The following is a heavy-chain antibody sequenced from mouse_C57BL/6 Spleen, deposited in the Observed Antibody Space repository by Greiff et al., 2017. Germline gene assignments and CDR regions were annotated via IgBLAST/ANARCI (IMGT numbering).Heavy chain of an antibody. CDR3: ARRYYEYDYWDFDV. J-gene: IGHJ1*03. Sequence: QVQLQQPGAELVMPGASVKLSCKASGYTFTSYWMHWVKQRPGQGLEWIGEIDPSDSYTNYNQKFKGKSTLTVDKSSSTAYMQLSSLTSEDSAVYYCARRYYEYDYWDFDVWGTGTTVTVSS. D-gene: IGHD2-4*01. CDR2: IDPSDSYT. V-gene: IGHV1-69*01. CDR1: GYTFTSYW.